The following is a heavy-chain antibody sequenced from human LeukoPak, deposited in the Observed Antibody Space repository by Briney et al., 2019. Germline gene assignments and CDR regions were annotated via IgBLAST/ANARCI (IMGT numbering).Heavy chain of an antibody. CDR2: IKQDGSEK. V-gene: IGHV3-7*01. Sequence: PGGSLRLSCAASGFTFSSYWMSWVRQAPGKGLEWVANIKQDGSEKYYVDSVKGRFTISRDNAKNSLYLQMNSLRGEDTAVYYCARFQWGATDAFDIWGQGTMVTVSS. J-gene: IGHJ3*02. CDR1: GFTFSSYW. D-gene: IGHD1-26*01. CDR3: ARFQWGATDAFDI.